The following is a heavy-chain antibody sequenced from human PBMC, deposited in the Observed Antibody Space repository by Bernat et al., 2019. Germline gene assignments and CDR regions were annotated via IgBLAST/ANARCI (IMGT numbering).Heavy chain of an antibody. Sequence: QVQLVESGGGVVQPGRSLRLSCAASGFTFSSYGMHWVRQAPGKGLEWVAVISYDGSNKYYADSVKGRFTISRDNSKNTLYRQMNSLRAEDTAVYYCAGAPISPATPHFDYWGQGTLVTVSS. CDR2: ISYDGSNK. V-gene: IGHV3-30*03. CDR1: GFTFSSYG. CDR3: AGAPISPATPHFDY. J-gene: IGHJ4*02.